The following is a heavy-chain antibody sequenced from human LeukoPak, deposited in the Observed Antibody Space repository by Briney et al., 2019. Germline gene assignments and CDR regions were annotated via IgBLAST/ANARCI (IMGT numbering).Heavy chain of an antibody. CDR2: ISYDGSNK. D-gene: IGHD2-15*01. Sequence: GGSLRLSCAASGFTFSSYAMHWVRQAPGKGLEWVAVISYDGSNKYYADSVKGRFTISRDNSKNTLYLQMNSLRAEDTAVYYCARQYCSGGSCLIYFDYWGQGTLVTVSS. CDR1: GFTFSSYA. CDR3: ARQYCSGGSCLIYFDY. V-gene: IGHV3-30*04. J-gene: IGHJ4*02.